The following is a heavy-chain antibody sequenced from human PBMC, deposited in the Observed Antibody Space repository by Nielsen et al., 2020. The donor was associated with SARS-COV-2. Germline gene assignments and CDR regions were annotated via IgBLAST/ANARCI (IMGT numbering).Heavy chain of an antibody. D-gene: IGHD6-19*01. J-gene: IGHJ6*03. CDR3: AKDHEYSSGWVTYMDV. V-gene: IGHV3-30*18. CDR2: ISYDGSNK. CDR1: GLTFSSYG. Sequence: GGSLRLSCAASGLTFSSYGMHWVRQAPGKGLEWVAVISYDGSNKYYADSVKGRFTISRDNSKNTLYLQMNSLRAEDTAVYYCAKDHEYSSGWVTYMDVWGKGTTVTVSS.